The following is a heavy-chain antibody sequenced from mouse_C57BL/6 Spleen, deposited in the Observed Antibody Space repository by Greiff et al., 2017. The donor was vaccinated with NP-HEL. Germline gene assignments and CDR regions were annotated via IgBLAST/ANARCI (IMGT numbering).Heavy chain of an antibody. J-gene: IGHJ1*03. D-gene: IGHD1-1*01. CDR2: IYPGDGDT. CDR3: ARPITTVGYFDV. CDR1: GYAFSSSW. Sequence: VQLQQSGPELVKPGASVKISCKASGYAFSSSWMNWVKQRPGKGLEWIGRIYPGDGDTNYNGKFKGKATLTADKSSSTAYMQLSSLTSEDSAVYFCARPITTVGYFDVWGTGTTVTVSS. V-gene: IGHV1-82*01.